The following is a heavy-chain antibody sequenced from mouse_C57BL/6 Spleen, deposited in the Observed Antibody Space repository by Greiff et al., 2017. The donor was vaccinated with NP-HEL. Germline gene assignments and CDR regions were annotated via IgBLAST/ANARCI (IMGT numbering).Heavy chain of an antibody. CDR1: GYAFSSSW. CDR2: IYPGDGDP. J-gene: IGHJ4*01. CDR3: SRSLGYYGSSYAMDY. D-gene: IGHD1-1*01. V-gene: IGHV1-82*01. Sequence: VQLQQSGPELVKPGASVKISCKASGYAFSSSWMNWVKQRPGKGLEWIGRIYPGDGDPNYNGKFKGKATLTADKSSSTAYMQLSSLTSEDSAVYFCSRSLGYYGSSYAMDYWGQGTSVTVSS.